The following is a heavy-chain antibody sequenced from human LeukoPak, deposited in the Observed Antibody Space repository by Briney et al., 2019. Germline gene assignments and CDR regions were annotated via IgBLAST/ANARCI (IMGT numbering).Heavy chain of an antibody. Sequence: PGGSLRLSCAASEFTFSSYAMSWVRQAPGKGREWVSAISGSGGTTYYTDSVKGRFTISRDNSKNTLYLQMNSLRAEDTAVYYCAKEFSSSWYYYFDYWGQGTLVTVSS. D-gene: IGHD6-13*01. CDR1: EFTFSSYA. V-gene: IGHV3-23*01. CDR2: ISGSGGTT. CDR3: AKEFSSSWYYYFDY. J-gene: IGHJ4*02.